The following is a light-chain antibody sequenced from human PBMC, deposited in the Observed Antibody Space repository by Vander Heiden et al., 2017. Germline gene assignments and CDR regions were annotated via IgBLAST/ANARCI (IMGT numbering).Light chain of an antibody. Sequence: ITLSCTRTNRDVGGYNSVSWYQVYPGRAPKRMIYDVSRRPAGVSHRFAASKSGNTDSLSISALQSEDEADYYCRSFTASSTGLFGG. V-gene: IGLV2-14*03. CDR1: NRDVGGYNS. CDR3: RSFTASSTGL. CDR2: DVS. J-gene: IGLJ2*01.